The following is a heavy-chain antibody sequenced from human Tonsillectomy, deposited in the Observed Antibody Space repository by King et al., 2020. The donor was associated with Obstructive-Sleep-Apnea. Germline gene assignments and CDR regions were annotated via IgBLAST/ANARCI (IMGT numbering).Heavy chain of an antibody. CDR1: GYTFTSYA. Sequence: QLVQSGAEVKKPGASVKVSCKASGYTFTSYAMHWVRQAPGQRLEWMGWINAGNGNTKYSQKFQGRVTITRDTSASTAYMELSSLRSEDTAVYYCARETYYYGSGSYYGFDDWGQGTLVTVSS. D-gene: IGHD3-10*01. J-gene: IGHJ4*02. V-gene: IGHV1-3*01. CDR3: ARETYYYGSGSYYGFDD. CDR2: INAGNGNT.